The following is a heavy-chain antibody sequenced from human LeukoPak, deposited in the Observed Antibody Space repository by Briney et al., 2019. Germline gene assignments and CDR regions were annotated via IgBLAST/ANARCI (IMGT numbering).Heavy chain of an antibody. D-gene: IGHD1-26*01. CDR3: ARAIVGATGAFDI. Sequence: ASVKVSCKASGYTFTSYAMHWVRQAPGQRLEWMGWINAGNGNTKYSQKFQGRVTITRDTSASTAYMELSSLRSEDTAVYYCARAIVGATGAFDIWGQGTMVTVSS. CDR1: GYTFTSYA. J-gene: IGHJ3*02. CDR2: INAGNGNT. V-gene: IGHV1-3*01.